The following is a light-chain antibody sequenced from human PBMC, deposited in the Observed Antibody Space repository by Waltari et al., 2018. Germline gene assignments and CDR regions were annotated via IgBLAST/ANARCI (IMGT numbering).Light chain of an antibody. CDR3: SSYTSSSTLVV. CDR1: SRDVGGSNY. CDR2: DVS. Sequence: QSALTQPASVSGSPAQSITISCTGTSRDVGGSNYVSWYQQHPGKAPKLMIYDVSNRPSGVSNRFSGSKSGNTASLTISGLQAEDEADYYCSSYTSSSTLVVFGGGTKLTVL. V-gene: IGLV2-14*03. J-gene: IGLJ2*01.